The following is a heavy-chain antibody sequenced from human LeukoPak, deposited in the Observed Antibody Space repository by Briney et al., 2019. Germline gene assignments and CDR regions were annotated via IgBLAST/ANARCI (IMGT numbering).Heavy chain of an antibody. J-gene: IGHJ3*01. CDR2: INHGGST. CDR3: ARHSAHSSTNDAFDL. Sequence: SETLSLTCAVYGGSFSGYYWSWIRQPPGKGLEWIGEINHGGSTNYNTSLKSRVTISVDTSKNQFSLRLSSVTAADTAVYYCARHSAHSSTNDAFDLWGQGTLVTVSS. CDR1: GGSFSGYY. D-gene: IGHD6-13*01. V-gene: IGHV4-34*01.